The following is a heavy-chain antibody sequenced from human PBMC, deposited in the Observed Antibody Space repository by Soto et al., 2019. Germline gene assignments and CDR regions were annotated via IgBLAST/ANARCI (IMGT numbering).Heavy chain of an antibody. V-gene: IGHV4-38-2*01. D-gene: IGHD3-22*01. Sequence: SETLSLTCAVSGYSISSGYYWGWIRQPPGKGLEWIGSIYHSGSTYYNPSLKSRVTISVDTSKNQFSLKLTSVTAADTAVYYCARGYYESSDYFVDSPIFDYWGQGSRVTVSS. J-gene: IGHJ4*02. CDR2: IYHSGST. CDR1: GYSISSGYY. CDR3: ARGYYESSDYFVDSPIFDY.